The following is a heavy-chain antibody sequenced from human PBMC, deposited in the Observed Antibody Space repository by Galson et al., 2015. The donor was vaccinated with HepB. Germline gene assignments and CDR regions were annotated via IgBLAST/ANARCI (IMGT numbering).Heavy chain of an antibody. J-gene: IGHJ4*02. CDR2: IKPDGTVQ. V-gene: IGHV3-7*03. CDR3: ARDRDGGWSYDC. Sequence: SLRLSCAASGFTFSSYTMNWVRQAPGKGLEWVASIKPDGTVQVYVDSVKGRFTISRDNAKNSLSLQMNSLRVEDTAVYYCARDRDGGWSYDCWGQGTLVTVSS. CDR1: GFTFSSYT. D-gene: IGHD6-19*01.